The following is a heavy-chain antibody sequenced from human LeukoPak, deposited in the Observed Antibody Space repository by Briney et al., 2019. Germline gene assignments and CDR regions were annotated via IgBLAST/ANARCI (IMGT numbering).Heavy chain of an antibody. CDR3: ARVSYYDSSGYYYYYYYYMDV. Sequence: ASVKVSCKASGYTFTSYGISWVRQAPGQGLEWMGWISAYNGNTNYAQKLQGRVTMTTDTSTSTAYMELRSLRSDDTAVYYCARVSYYDSSGYYYYYYYYMDVWGKGTTVTVSS. D-gene: IGHD3-22*01. CDR1: GYTFTSYG. CDR2: ISAYNGNT. V-gene: IGHV1-18*01. J-gene: IGHJ6*03.